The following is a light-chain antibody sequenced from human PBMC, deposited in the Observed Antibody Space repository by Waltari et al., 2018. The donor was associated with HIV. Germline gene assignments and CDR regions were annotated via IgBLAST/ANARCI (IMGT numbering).Light chain of an antibody. CDR1: NSNIGTNS. V-gene: IGLV1-47*01. Sequence: QPVLTKPPSASGTPGHGVTISCSGSNSNIGTNSVSWYQHLPGMAPKPLICRNNRRPSGIPDRFSGSRSGTSASLAISGLRSEDEADYYCATWDDSLIWVFGGGTKLTVL. CDR2: RNN. CDR3: ATWDDSLIWV. J-gene: IGLJ3*02.